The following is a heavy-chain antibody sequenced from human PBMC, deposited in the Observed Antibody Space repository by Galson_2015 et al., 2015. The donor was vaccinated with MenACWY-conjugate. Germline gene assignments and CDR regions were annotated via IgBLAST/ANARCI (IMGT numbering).Heavy chain of an antibody. Sequence: SVKVSCKASGGTFSSCAISWVRQAPRQGLEWMGGIIPIFGTANYAQKFQGRVTITADESTSTAYMELSSLRSEDTAVYYCARDGYCSGGSCYVNMDVWGKGTTVTVSS. J-gene: IGHJ6*03. CDR2: IIPIFGTA. CDR1: GGTFSSCA. CDR3: ARDGYCSGGSCYVNMDV. D-gene: IGHD2-15*01. V-gene: IGHV1-69*13.